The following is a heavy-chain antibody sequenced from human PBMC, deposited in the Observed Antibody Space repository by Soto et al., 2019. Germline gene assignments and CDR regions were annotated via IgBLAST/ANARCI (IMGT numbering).Heavy chain of an antibody. J-gene: IGHJ4*02. CDR2: ISRGTSST. V-gene: IGHV3-23*01. D-gene: IGHD6-13*01. CDR3: AKERWAAAGTPTLDY. CDR1: GFTFSSYA. Sequence: EVQLLESGGGLVQPGGSLRLSCAASGFTFSSYAMSWVRQAPGKGLEWVSAISRGTSSTYYADSVKGRFTISRDNSKNTLYLQMNILRAEDTAVYYCAKERWAAAGTPTLDYWGQGTLVTVSS.